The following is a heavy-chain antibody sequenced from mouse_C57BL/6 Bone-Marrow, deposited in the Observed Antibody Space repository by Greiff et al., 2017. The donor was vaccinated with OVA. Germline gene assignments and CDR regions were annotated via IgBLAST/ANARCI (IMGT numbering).Heavy chain of an antibody. J-gene: IGHJ4*01. CDR1: GYTFTDYY. CDR3: AREGNRGGIYAMDY. CDR2: INPYNGGT. V-gene: IGHV1-19*01. D-gene: IGHD2-1*01. Sequence: EVQRVESGPVLVKPGASVKMSCKASGYTFTDYYMNWVKQSHGKSLEWIGVINPYNGGTSYNQKFKGKATLTVDKSSSTAYMELNSLTSEDSAVYYCAREGNRGGIYAMDYWGQGTSVTVSS.